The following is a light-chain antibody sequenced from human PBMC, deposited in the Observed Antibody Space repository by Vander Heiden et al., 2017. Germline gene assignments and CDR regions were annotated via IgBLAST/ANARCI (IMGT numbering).Light chain of an antibody. CDR2: AAS. V-gene: IGKV1D-8*01. CDR1: QGISSY. J-gene: IGKJ4*02. Sequence: IWITKSPSLLSASTGDRVTSSCRMSQGISSYLACYQQKPGKAPEFLIDAASTLQSGVPSRFSGSGSGTDFTLTISCLQSEDFATYYCQQYESFPRTFGGGTKVEIK. CDR3: QQYESFPRT.